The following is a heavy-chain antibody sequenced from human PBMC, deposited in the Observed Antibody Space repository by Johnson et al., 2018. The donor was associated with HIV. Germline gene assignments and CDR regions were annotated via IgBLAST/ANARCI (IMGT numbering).Heavy chain of an antibody. J-gene: IGHJ3*02. CDR2: IRYDGSNK. Sequence: QVQLVESGGGVVQPGGSLRLSCAASGFTFSSYAMHWVRQAPGKGLEWVAFIRYDGSNKYYADSVKGRFTISRDNSKNTLYLQMNSLRAEDTAVYYCARDAPAAGARTFDIWGQGTMVTVSS. CDR3: ARDAPAAGARTFDI. CDR1: GFTFSSYA. V-gene: IGHV3-30*02. D-gene: IGHD6-13*01.